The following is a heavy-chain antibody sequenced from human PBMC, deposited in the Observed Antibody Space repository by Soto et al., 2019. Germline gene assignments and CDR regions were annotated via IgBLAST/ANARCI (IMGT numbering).Heavy chain of an antibody. CDR1: GFPFINYA. D-gene: IGHD3-10*01. CDR2: ISGSGGRT. Sequence: EVQLLDSGGGSVQPGGYLRLSCAASGFPFINYAMHWVRQAPGKGLEWVSAISGSGGRTYYGDSVKGRFTISRDNSKDTLYVHMNRLTAEETAVYFCAKEGVRDSSISFYIFNQWSQGTLVTVSP. J-gene: IGHJ4*02. CDR3: AKEGVRDSSISFYIFNQ. V-gene: IGHV3-23*01.